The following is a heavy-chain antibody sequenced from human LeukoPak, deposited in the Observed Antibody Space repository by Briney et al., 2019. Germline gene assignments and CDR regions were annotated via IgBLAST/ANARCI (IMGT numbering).Heavy chain of an antibody. J-gene: IGHJ6*03. Sequence: TGGSLRLSCAASGFTFSSYGMHWVRQAPGKGLEWVAVIWYDGSNKYYADSVKGRFTISRDNSKNTLYLQMNSLRAEDTAVYYCARGTTVYYYYYYMDVWGKGTTVIVTS. CDR2: IWYDGSNK. CDR3: ARGTTVYYYYYYMDV. V-gene: IGHV3-33*01. CDR1: GFTFSSYG. D-gene: IGHD1-14*01.